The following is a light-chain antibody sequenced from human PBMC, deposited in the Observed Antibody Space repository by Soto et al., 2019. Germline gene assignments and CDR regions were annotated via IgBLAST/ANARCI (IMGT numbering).Light chain of an antibody. J-gene: IGKJ3*01. CDR1: QSVGPS. CDR3: QHYDSFSLT. V-gene: IGKV1-5*01. Sequence: IQMTQSPSTLSASVGDRVTVTCRASQSVGPSLAWYQQKPGKVPNLLIYGASILETGVPSRFSGSGSGTDFTLTITSLQPDDSATYYCQHYDSFSLTFGPGTKVEIK. CDR2: GAS.